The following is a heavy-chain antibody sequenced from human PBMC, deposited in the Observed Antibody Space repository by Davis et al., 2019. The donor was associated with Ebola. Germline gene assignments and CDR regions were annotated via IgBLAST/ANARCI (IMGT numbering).Heavy chain of an antibody. J-gene: IGHJ4*02. CDR1: GFTFSSYW. Sequence: GGSLRLSCAASGFTFSSYWMSWVRQAPGKGLEWVANIKQDGSGKYYVDSVKGRFTISRDNAKNSLYLQMNSLRAEDTAVYYCARGQGSYDFWSGYYTAYFDYWGQGTLVTVSS. D-gene: IGHD3-3*01. CDR2: IKQDGSGK. V-gene: IGHV3-7*03. CDR3: ARGQGSYDFWSGYYTAYFDY.